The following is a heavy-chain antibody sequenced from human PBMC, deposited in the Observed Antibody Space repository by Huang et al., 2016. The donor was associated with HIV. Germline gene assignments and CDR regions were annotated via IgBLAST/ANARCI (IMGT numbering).Heavy chain of an antibody. CDR1: GYTFTTYS. CDR3: ARQSWFGAMGYYMDV. Sequence: QVQLVQSGAEVKKPGASVKVSCKASGYTFTTYSIHWVGQAPGQRLEWMGWINAGNGNTKYSQKVQGRVTITRDTSATTAHMELSRLRSEDTAIYYCARQSWFGAMGYYMDVWGKGTTVTVSS. V-gene: IGHV1-3*01. CDR2: INAGNGNT. D-gene: IGHD3-10*01. J-gene: IGHJ6*03.